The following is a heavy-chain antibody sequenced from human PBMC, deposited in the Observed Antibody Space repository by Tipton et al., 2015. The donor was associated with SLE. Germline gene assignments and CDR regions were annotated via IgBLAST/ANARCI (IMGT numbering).Heavy chain of an antibody. D-gene: IGHD3-22*01. V-gene: IGHV3-21*01. Sequence: SLRLSCAAPGFTVSSNYMSWVRQAPGKGLEWVSSISSSSSYIYYADSVKGRFTISRDTAKNSLYLQMNSLRAEDTAVYYCARDGDDSSGYWNYWGQVTLVTVSS. CDR3: ARDGDDSSGYWNY. J-gene: IGHJ4*02. CDR2: ISSSSSYI. CDR1: GFTVSSNY.